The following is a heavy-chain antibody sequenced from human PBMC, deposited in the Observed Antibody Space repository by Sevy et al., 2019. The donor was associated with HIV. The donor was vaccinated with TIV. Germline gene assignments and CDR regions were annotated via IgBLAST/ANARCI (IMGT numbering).Heavy chain of an antibody. CDR2: IYYSGSA. CDR1: GGSISSSSYY. V-gene: IGHV4-39*01. D-gene: IGHD6-13*01. Sequence: SETLSLTCTVSGGSISSSSYYWGWIRQRPGKGLEWSGGIYYSGSAYYNPSLKSRVSISVDTSKHQFSLKLSSVTAADTAVYYCARHGGVPIAAAGFFDYWGQGTLVTVSS. CDR3: ARHGGVPIAAAGFFDY. J-gene: IGHJ4*02.